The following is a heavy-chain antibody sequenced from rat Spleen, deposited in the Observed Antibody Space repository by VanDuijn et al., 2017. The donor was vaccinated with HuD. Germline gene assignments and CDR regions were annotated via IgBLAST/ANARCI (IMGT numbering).Heavy chain of an antibody. D-gene: IGHD1-1*01. CDR3: ARHGVTTVVRPYWFAY. V-gene: IGHV5-7*01. Sequence: EVQLVESGGGLVQPGRSMKLSCAASGFTFSDYSMAWVRQAPKKGLEWVATIIYDGSRTYYRDSVKGRFTISRDNAKSTLYLQMDSLTSEDTATYYCARHGVTTVVRPYWFAYWGQGTLVTVSS. J-gene: IGHJ3*01. CDR1: GFTFSDYS. CDR2: IIYDGSRT.